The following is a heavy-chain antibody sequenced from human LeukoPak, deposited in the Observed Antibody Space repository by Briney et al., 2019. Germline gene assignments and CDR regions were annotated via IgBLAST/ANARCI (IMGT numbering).Heavy chain of an antibody. CDR2: ISTSSSTI. Sequence: GGSLRLSCAASGFTFSSYSMNWVRQAPGKGLEWVSYISTSSSTIYYADSVKGRFTISRDNAKNSLYLQMSSLRDDDTAVYFCARSREVSVYWGQGTLVTVSS. CDR3: ARSREVSVY. V-gene: IGHV3-48*02. CDR1: GFTFSSYS. J-gene: IGHJ4*02.